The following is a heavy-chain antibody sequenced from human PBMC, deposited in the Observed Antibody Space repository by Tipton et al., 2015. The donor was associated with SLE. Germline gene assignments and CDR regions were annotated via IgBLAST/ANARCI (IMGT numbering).Heavy chain of an antibody. V-gene: IGHV3-53*01. CDR2: IYSGGST. J-gene: IGHJ4*02. Sequence: SLRLSCVASGFTFKIYWMSWVRQAPGKGLEWVSVIYSGGSTYYADSVKGRFTISRDNSKNTLYLQMNSLRAEDTAVYYCARGWVGDLLFWYYFDYWGQGTLVTVSS. CDR1: GFTFKIYW. CDR3: ARGWVGDLLFWYYFDY. D-gene: IGHD2-21*01.